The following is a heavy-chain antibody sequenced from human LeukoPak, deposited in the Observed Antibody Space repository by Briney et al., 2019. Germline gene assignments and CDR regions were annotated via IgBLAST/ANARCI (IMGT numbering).Heavy chain of an antibody. V-gene: IGHV3-23*01. Sequence: GGSLRLSCAASGFTFSSYAMSWVRQAPGKGLEWVSAISGSGGSTYYADSVKGRFTISRDNFKNTLYLQMNSLRAEDTAVYYCAKFVVVTGYYYYGMDVWGQGTTVTVSS. J-gene: IGHJ6*02. D-gene: IGHD2-21*02. CDR3: AKFVVVTGYYYYGMDV. CDR2: ISGSGGST. CDR1: GFTFSSYA.